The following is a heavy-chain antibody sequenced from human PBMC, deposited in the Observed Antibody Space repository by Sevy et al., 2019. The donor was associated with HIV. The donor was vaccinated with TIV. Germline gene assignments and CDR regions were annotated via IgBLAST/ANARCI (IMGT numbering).Heavy chain of an antibody. CDR1: GFNLGDYA. V-gene: IGHV3-49*04. CDR3: IRSRQLGYTAMVPDY. CDR2: MRSKAFAGTT. D-gene: IGHD5-18*01. J-gene: IGHJ4*02. Sequence: GGSLRLSCSTSGFNLGDYAMSWVRQSPGKGLEWVGFMRSKAFAGTTEYAASVKVRFTIPKDDSKASAHLQMNSLRAEDTGVYYCIRSRQLGYTAMVPDYWGQGTLVTVSS.